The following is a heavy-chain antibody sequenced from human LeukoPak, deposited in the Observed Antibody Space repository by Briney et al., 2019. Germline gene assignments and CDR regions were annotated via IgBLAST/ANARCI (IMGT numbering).Heavy chain of an antibody. CDR1: GYTFTGYY. CDR2: INPNSGNT. J-gene: IGHJ4*02. Sequence: ASVKVSCKASGYTFTGYYMHWVRQAPGQGLEWMGWINPNSGNTGYARKFQGRVTMTTDTSTSTAYMELRSLRSDDTAVYYCARGGGYSSGWFFDYWGQGTLVTVSS. V-gene: IGHV1-2*02. D-gene: IGHD6-19*01. CDR3: ARGGGYSSGWFFDY.